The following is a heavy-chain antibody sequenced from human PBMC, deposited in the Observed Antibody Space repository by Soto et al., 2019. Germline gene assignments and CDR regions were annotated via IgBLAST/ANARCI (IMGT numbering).Heavy chain of an antibody. CDR2: ISYDGSNK. Sequence: SLRLSCAASGFTFSSYGMHWVRQAPGKGLEWVAVISYDGSNKYYADSVKGRFTISRDNSKNTLYLQMNSLRAEDTAVYYCAKDTGGTIFEFLFDYWGQGTLVTVS. V-gene: IGHV3-30*18. CDR3: AKDTGGTIFEFLFDY. CDR1: GFTFSSYG. J-gene: IGHJ4*02. D-gene: IGHD3-3*01.